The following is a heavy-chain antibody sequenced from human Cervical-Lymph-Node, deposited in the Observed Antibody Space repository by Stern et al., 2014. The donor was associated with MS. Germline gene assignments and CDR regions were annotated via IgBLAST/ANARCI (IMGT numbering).Heavy chain of an antibody. CDR3: ARDQEYSSGWYSWFDP. V-gene: IGHV1-3*01. Sequence: QVQLMQSGAEVKKPGASVKVSCKASGYTFTSYAMHWVRQAPGQRLEWMGWINAGNGNTKYSQKFQGRVTITRDTSASTAYMELSSLRSEDTAVYYCARDQEYSSGWYSWFDPWGQGTLVTVSS. CDR1: GYTFTSYA. D-gene: IGHD6-19*01. J-gene: IGHJ5*02. CDR2: INAGNGNT.